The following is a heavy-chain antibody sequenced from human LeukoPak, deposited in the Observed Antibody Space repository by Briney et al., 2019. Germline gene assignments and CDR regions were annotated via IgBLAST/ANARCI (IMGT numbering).Heavy chain of an antibody. J-gene: IGHJ4*02. CDR1: GGSISSGGYY. Sequence: SQTLSLTCTVSGGSISSGGYYWSWLRQHPGKGLEWIVYIYYSGSTYYNPSLKSRVTISVDTSKNQFSLKLSSVTAADTAVYYCARASQDYDFWSGYYTGPGSYFDYWGQGTLVTVSS. CDR2: IYYSGST. CDR3: ARASQDYDFWSGYYTGPGSYFDY. D-gene: IGHD3-3*01. V-gene: IGHV4-31*03.